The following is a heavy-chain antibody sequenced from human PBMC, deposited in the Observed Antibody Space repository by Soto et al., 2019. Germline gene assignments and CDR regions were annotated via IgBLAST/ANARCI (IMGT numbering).Heavy chain of an antibody. CDR3: ARKRDYSGSWTDY. Sequence: EVQLLESGGGLVQPGGSLRLSCAASGFTFSSYAMSWVRQAPGKGLEWVSAISGSGGSTYYADSVKGRFTISRDNSKNTLYLQMSSLRAEDTAVYYCARKRDYSGSWTDYWGQGTLVTVSS. CDR1: GFTFSSYA. V-gene: IGHV3-23*01. CDR2: ISGSGGST. J-gene: IGHJ4*02. D-gene: IGHD6-13*01.